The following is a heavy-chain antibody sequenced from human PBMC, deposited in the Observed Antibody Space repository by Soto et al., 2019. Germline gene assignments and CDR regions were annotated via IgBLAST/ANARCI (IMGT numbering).Heavy chain of an antibody. Sequence: PGGSLRLSCAASGFTFSSYSMNWVRQAPGKGLEWVSYISSSSTIYYADSVKGRFTISRDNAKNSLYLQMNSLRAEDTAVYYCARDRDIIDYWGQGTLVTVSS. J-gene: IGHJ4*02. V-gene: IGHV3-48*01. CDR2: ISSSSTI. CDR3: ARDRDIIDY. D-gene: IGHD3-9*01. CDR1: GFTFSSYS.